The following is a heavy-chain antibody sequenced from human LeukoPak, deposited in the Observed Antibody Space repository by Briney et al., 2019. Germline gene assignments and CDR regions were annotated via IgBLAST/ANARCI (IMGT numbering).Heavy chain of an antibody. D-gene: IGHD1-26*01. CDR1: GFTFSSYG. CDR2: IWFDGSNK. Sequence: GRSLRLSCAASGFTFSSYGMQWVRQAPGKGLEWVAGIWFDGSNKYYADSVQGRFTISRDNSKTPVYLQMNSLRVEDTAVYFCARGRSGWDFDYWGQGTLVTVSS. J-gene: IGHJ4*02. V-gene: IGHV3-33*08. CDR3: ARGRSGWDFDY.